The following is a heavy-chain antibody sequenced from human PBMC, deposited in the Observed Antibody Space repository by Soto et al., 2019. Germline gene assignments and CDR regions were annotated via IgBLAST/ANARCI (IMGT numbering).Heavy chain of an antibody. D-gene: IGHD3-10*01. J-gene: IGHJ4*02. CDR1: GFTFSSYG. Sequence: QVQLVASGGGVVQPGRSLRLSCAASGFTFSSYGMHWVRQAPGKGLEWVAVISYDGSNKYYADSVKGRFTISRDNSKNTLYLQMNSLRAEDTAVYYCAKVIAGELLVDYWGQGTLVTVSS. V-gene: IGHV3-30*18. CDR3: AKVIAGELLVDY. CDR2: ISYDGSNK.